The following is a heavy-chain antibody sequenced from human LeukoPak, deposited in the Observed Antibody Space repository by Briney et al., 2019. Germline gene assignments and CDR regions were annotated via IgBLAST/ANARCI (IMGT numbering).Heavy chain of an antibody. D-gene: IGHD3-10*01. J-gene: IGHJ4*02. CDR3: ARGEITVVRGVIITKSPFDY. CDR1: GGSISSGSYY. Sequence: PSQTLSLTWTVSGGSISSGSYYWSWIRQPAGKGLEWIGRIYTSGSTNYNPSLKSRVTISVDTSKNQFSLKLSSVTAADTAVYYCARGEITVVRGVIITKSPFDYWGQGTLVTVSS. CDR2: IYTSGST. V-gene: IGHV4-61*02.